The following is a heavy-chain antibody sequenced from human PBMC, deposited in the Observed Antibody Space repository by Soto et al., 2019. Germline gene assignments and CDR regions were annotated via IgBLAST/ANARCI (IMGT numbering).Heavy chain of an antibody. Sequence: SETLSLTCTVSGGSISNYYWNWIRQPPGKGLEWIGSIYNSGSTNYNPSLKSRVTISVDTSKNQFSLKQSSVTAADTAVYYCAIEYYYDSSGYYSRGAFDIWGQGTMVTVSS. CDR2: IYNSGST. V-gene: IGHV4-59*01. CDR3: AIEYYYDSSGYYSRGAFDI. D-gene: IGHD3-22*01. CDR1: GGSISNYY. J-gene: IGHJ3*02.